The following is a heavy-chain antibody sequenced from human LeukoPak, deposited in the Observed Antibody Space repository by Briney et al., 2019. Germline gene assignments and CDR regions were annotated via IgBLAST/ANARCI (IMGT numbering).Heavy chain of an antibody. CDR3: ARATGYSSGWPPRYFDY. V-gene: IGHV3-23*01. J-gene: IGHJ4*02. CDR2: ISGSGGTT. CDR1: GFTFRSHA. Sequence: GGSLRLSCAASGFTFRSHAMSWVRQAPGKGLEWVSGISGSGGTTYHADSVKGRFTISRDNSKNTLYLQMNSLRAEDTDVYYCARATGYSSGWPPRYFDYWGQGTLVTVSS. D-gene: IGHD6-19*01.